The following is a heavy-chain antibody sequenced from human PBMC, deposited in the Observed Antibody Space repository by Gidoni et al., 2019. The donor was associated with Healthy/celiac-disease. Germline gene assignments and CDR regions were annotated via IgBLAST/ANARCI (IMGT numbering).Heavy chain of an antibody. D-gene: IGHD1-1*01. CDR1: GFTFSSYA. CDR2: ISGSGGST. J-gene: IGHJ4*02. V-gene: IGHV3-23*01. Sequence: EVQLLESGGGLVQPGGSLRLSCAASGFTFSSYARSWVRRAPGKGLEWVSAISGSGGSTYYADSVKGRFTISRDNSKNTLYLQMNSLRAEDTAVYYCANNPAGELEPEIDYWGQGTLVTVSS. CDR3: ANNPAGELEPEIDY.